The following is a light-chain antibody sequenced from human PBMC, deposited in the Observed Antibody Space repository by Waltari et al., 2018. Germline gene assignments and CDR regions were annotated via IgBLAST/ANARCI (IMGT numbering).Light chain of an antibody. CDR1: SSAVGKYNL. CDR3: CSYAGSSVSV. CDR2: DVN. J-gene: IGLJ3*02. V-gene: IGLV2-23*02. Sequence: SALTQTATVSGSPGQSITISCTGSSSAVGKYNLLSWYRQHPGEAPKLIIYDVNKRPLGVSNRFSGSKSGNTASLTISGLQAADEADYYCCSYAGSSVSVFGGGTKVTVL.